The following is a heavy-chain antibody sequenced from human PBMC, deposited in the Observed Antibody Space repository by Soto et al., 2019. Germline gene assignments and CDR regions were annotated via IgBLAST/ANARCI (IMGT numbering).Heavy chain of an antibody. CDR3: ARFRRMAGRSDFDY. Sequence: ASVKVSCKASGYTFTYCSLHWLQQAPGQGLERMRWITLYNGNTNYAKKFQGRVTITRDMSLRTAYIELSSLRSEDSAVYYWARFRRMAGRSDFDYWGQGTLVTVSS. V-gene: IGHV1-45*02. CDR1: GYTFTYCS. CDR2: ITLYNGNT. D-gene: IGHD6-19*01. J-gene: IGHJ4*02.